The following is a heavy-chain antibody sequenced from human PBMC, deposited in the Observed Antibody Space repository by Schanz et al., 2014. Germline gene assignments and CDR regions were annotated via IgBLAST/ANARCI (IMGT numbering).Heavy chain of an antibody. J-gene: IGHJ4*02. Sequence: QVQLVQSGAEVKKPGASVRVSCKVSGYAFTTYGISWVRQAPGQGLEWMGWINPNSGTTNYAQKFQGWVTMTRDTSISTAYMELSRLKADDTAVYYGARAFGGFDTAGALDYWGQGTLVTVSS. CDR1: GYAFTTYG. V-gene: IGHV1-2*04. CDR2: INPNSGTT. CDR3: ARAFGGFDTAGALDY. D-gene: IGHD5-12*01.